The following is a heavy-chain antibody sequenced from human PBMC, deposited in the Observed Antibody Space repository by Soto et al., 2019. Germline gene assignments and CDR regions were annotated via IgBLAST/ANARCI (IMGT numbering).Heavy chain of an antibody. Sequence: QVQLVHSEAEVKKPGASVKVSCKASGYTFTAYSMHWVRQAPGQGLEWVGWFNPNSGETIYAQKFPGRATPTRDQSIRTADMGVVSLTSGDTARYYRAGEASALNSLDYLGQGTHVPVPP. J-gene: IGHJ4*02. CDR1: GYTFTAYS. CDR2: FNPNSGET. D-gene: IGHD1-7*01. V-gene: IGHV1-2*02. CDR3: AGEASALNSLDY.